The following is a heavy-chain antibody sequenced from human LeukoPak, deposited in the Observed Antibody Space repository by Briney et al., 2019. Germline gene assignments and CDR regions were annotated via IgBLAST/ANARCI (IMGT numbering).Heavy chain of an antibody. Sequence: GGSLRLSCVASGFIVSNNYLNWVRQVPGKGLEWLSIIYVDNNVYYADSVKGRFTTSRDTSRNTVYLQMNSLTAEDTAIYYCARGIRSNDGGTYDPYHFDYWGQGTLVTVSS. CDR1: GFIVSNNY. V-gene: IGHV3-53*01. CDR3: ARGIRSNDGGTYDPYHFDY. J-gene: IGHJ4*02. D-gene: IGHD2-15*01. CDR2: IYVDNNV.